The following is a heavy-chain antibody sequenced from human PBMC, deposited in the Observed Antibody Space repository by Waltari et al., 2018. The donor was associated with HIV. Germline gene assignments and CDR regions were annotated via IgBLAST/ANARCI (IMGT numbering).Heavy chain of an antibody. V-gene: IGHV3-30*04. CDR1: GFTFSSYA. D-gene: IGHD3-3*01. CDR3: ARDAYYDFWSGREGYDY. Sequence: QVQLVESGGGVVQPGRSLRLSCAASGFTFSSYAMHWVRQAPGKGLEWVTVISYEGSNKYYADSVKGRFTISRDNSKNTLYLQMNSLRAEDTAVYYCARDAYYDFWSGREGYDYWGQGTLVTVSS. J-gene: IGHJ4*02. CDR2: ISYEGSNK.